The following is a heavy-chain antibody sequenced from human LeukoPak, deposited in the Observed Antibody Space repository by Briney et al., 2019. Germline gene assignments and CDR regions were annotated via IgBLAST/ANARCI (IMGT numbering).Heavy chain of an antibody. CDR3: VTVGMTSIWSYLRFDP. CDR2: ITSNEGST. Sequence: RAGGSLRLSCSASGFTFSTNSMHWVRQAPGKGLEFVSAITSNEGSTYYADSVKGRFTISRDNSKNTLYLQMSSLRAEDTAVYYCVTVGMTSIWSYLRFDPRGQGTLVSVSS. J-gene: IGHJ5*02. CDR1: GFTFSTNS. D-gene: IGHD1-26*01. V-gene: IGHV3-64D*08.